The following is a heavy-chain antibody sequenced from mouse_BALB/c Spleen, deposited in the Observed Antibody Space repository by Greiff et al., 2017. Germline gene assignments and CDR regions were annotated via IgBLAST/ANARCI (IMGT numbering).Heavy chain of an antibody. J-gene: IGHJ4*01. CDR1: GFTFSSYT. Sequence: EVHLVESGGGLVKPGGSLKLSCAASGFTFSSYTMSWVRQTPEKRLEWVATISSGGGNTYYPDSVKGRFTISRDNAKNNLYLQMSSLRSEDTALYYCARSSMSTTRYAMDYWGQGTSVTVSS. V-gene: IGHV5-9*03. CDR3: ARSSMSTTRYAMDY. CDR2: ISSGGGNT. D-gene: IGHD2-4*01.